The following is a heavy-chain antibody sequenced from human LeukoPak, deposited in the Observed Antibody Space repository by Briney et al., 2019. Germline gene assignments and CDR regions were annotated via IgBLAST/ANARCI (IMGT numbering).Heavy chain of an antibody. J-gene: IGHJ6*02. CDR2: IWYDGSNK. CDR3: ARDSGRYQLPQLPRGYYYYGMDV. D-gene: IGHD2-2*01. CDR1: GFTFSSYG. V-gene: IGHV3-33*01. Sequence: PGRSLRLSCAASGFTFSSYGMHWVRQAPGKGLEWVAVIWYDGSNKYYADSVKGRFTISRDNSKNTLYLQMNSLRAEDTAVYYCARDSGRYQLPQLPRGYYYYGMDVWGQGTTVTVSS.